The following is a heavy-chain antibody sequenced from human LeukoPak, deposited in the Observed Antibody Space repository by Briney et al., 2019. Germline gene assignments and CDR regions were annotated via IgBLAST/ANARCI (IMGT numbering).Heavy chain of an antibody. V-gene: IGHV4-59*12. CDR2: THYSGTT. CDR3: ARVQAAAEAFDI. J-gene: IGHJ3*02. CDR1: GDSISSFY. Sequence: SETLSLTCSVSGDSISSFYWNWIRQSPGKGLEWIGVTHYSGTTNYNPSLKSRVTISIDTSRQQFFLKLSSVTAADTAVYYCARVQAAAEAFDIWGQGTMVTVSS. D-gene: IGHD6-13*01.